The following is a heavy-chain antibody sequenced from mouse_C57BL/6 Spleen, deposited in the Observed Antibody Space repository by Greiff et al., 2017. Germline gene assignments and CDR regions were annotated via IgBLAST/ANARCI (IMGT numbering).Heavy chain of an antibody. Sequence: QVQLQQSGAELVRPGASVTLSCKASGYTFTDYEMHWVKQTPVHGLEWIGAIDPETGGTAYNQKFKGKAILTADKSSSTAYMELRSLTSEDSAVYYCTRGNYGYGYYFDYGGQGTTLTVSS. CDR2: IDPETGGT. CDR1: GYTFTDYE. CDR3: TRGNYGYGYYFDY. J-gene: IGHJ2*01. V-gene: IGHV1-15*01. D-gene: IGHD2-2*01.